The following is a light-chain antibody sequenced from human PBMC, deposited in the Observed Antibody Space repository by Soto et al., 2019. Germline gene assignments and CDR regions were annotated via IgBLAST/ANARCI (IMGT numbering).Light chain of an antibody. Sequence: IVLTQSPGTLSLSPGERTTLSCRASQIISRYLAWYQQKPGQGPRLLIYGASSRATGTPDRFSGSGSGTDFTLTINRLEPEDFALYYCQQYGSSPPTFGQGTKVDIK. CDR1: QIISRY. J-gene: IGKJ1*01. CDR2: GAS. CDR3: QQYGSSPPT. V-gene: IGKV3-20*01.